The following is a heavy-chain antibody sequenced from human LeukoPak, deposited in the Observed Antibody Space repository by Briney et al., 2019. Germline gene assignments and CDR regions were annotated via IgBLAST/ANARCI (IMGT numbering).Heavy chain of an antibody. CDR3: ARQYYYDSSGYYYPHVEVDY. J-gene: IGHJ4*02. CDR1: GFTFSSYS. Sequence: GGSLRLSCAASGFTFSSYSMNWVRQAPGKGLEWVSSISSSSSYIYYADSVKGRFTISRDNAKISLYLQMNSLRAEDTAVYYCARQYYYDSSGYYYPHVEVDYWGQGTLVTVSS. V-gene: IGHV3-21*01. D-gene: IGHD3-22*01. CDR2: ISSSSSYI.